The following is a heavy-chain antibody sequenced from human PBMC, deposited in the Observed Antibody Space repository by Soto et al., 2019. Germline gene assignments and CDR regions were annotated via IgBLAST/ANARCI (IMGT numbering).Heavy chain of an antibody. CDR1: GYSFTSYW. CDR3: ASSLSPYSSLNSWTLDY. J-gene: IGHJ4*02. V-gene: IGHV5-51*01. D-gene: IGHD6-13*01. Sequence: PGXSLKISCKGSGYSFTSYWIGWVRQMPGKCLEWMGIIYPGDSDTRYSPSFQGQVTISADKSISTAYLQWSSLKASDTAMYYCASSLSPYSSLNSWTLDYWGQGTLVTVSS. CDR2: IYPGDSDT.